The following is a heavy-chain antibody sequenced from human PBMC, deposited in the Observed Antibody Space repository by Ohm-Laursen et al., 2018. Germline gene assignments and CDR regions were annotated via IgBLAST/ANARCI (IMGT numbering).Heavy chain of an antibody. CDR1: GFTFDGYA. CDR3: TRDAYWGASDY. CDR2: ISWNSGNI. V-gene: IGHV3-9*01. Sequence: SLRLSCAASGFTFDGYAMHWVWQTPGKGLEWVSGISWNSGNIDYADSAKGRFTISRDNAKNSLYLQMSSLRSEDTAVYYCTRDAYWGASDYWGQGTLVTVSS. D-gene: IGHD7-27*01. J-gene: IGHJ4*02.